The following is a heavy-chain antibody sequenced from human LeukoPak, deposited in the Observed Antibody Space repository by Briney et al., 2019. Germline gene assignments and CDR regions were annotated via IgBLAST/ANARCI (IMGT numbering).Heavy chain of an antibody. V-gene: IGHV1-69*13. J-gene: IGHJ4*02. CDR3: ARGLITMVRGVWYPLGY. CDR1: GGTFSSYA. Sequence: GASVKVSCKASGGTFSSYAISWVRQAPGQGLEWMGGIIPIFGTANCAQKFQGRVTITAVESTSTAYMELSSLRSEDTAVYYCARGLITMVRGVWYPLGYWGQGTLVTVSS. CDR2: IIPIFGTA. D-gene: IGHD3-10*01.